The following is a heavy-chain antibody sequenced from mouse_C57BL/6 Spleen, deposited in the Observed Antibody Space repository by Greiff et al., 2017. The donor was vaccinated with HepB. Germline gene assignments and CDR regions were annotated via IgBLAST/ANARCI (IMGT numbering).Heavy chain of an antibody. CDR3: ARRGDGYYDAMDD. D-gene: IGHD2-3*01. Sequence: QVQLQQPGAELVKPGASVKLSCKASGYTFTSYWMQWVKQRPGQGLEWIGEIDPSDSYTNYNQKFKGKATLTVDTSSSTAYMQLSSLTSEDSAVYYCARRGDGYYDAMDDWGQGTSVTGSS. CDR1: GYTFTSYW. CDR2: IDPSDSYT. J-gene: IGHJ4*01. V-gene: IGHV1-50*01.